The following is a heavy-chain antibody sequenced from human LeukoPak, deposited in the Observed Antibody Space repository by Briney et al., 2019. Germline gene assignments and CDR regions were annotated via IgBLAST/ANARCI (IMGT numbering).Heavy chain of an antibody. CDR2: IRSKANSYAT. CDR3: TRRYYHDSSGSYYGDY. V-gene: IGHV3-73*01. Sequence: GGSLRLSCAASGFSFSDSAMHWVRQASGKGLEWVGRIRSKANSYATTYDASVKGRFTISRDDSKNTAFLQMNSLKTEDSAVYYCTRRYYHDSSGSYYGDYRGQGTRVTVSS. J-gene: IGHJ4*02. D-gene: IGHD3-22*01. CDR1: GFSFSDSA.